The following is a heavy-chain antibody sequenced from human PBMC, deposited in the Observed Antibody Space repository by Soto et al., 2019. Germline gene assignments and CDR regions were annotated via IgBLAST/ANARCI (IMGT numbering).Heavy chain of an antibody. D-gene: IGHD3-22*01. CDR2: ISGSGGST. CDR3: AKDSTYYXDSSGYPQPYYYYGMDV. CDR1: GFTFSGYA. Sequence: PGGSLRLSCAASGFTFSGYAMSWVRQAPGKGLEWVSAISGSGGSTYYADSVKGRFTISRDNSKNTLYLQMNSLRAEDTAVYYCAKDSTYYXDSSGYPQPYYYYGMDVWGQGTTVTVSS. J-gene: IGHJ6*02. V-gene: IGHV3-23*01.